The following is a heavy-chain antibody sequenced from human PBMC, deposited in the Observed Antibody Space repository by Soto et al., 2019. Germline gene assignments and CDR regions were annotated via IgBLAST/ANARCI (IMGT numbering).Heavy chain of an antibody. V-gene: IGHV3-23*01. CDR2: ISGSGGNT. J-gene: IGHJ4*02. CDR1: GFTFTSYA. CDR3: AKNSGGGCYSPLDF. Sequence: EVQLLESGGGLVQPGGSLRLSCAASGFTFTSYAMSWVRQAPGKGLEWVSGISGSGGNTYYADSVKGRFTISRDNSKNTVYMQMKSLRAEDMAIYYCAKNSGGGCYSPLDFWGQGSLVTVSS. D-gene: IGHD2-15*01.